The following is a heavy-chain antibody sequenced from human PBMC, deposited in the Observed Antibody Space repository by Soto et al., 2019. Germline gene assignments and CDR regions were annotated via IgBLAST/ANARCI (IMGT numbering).Heavy chain of an antibody. Sequence: GGSLLLSCEASGFPFSNFGMSWVRPAPGKGLEWVSGLTGNGGTTYYADSVKGRFTISRDNSKNTLSLQMNSLRVDDTAVYYCARGGQYQQPYQFDFWGQGTLVTVSS. J-gene: IGHJ4*02. CDR3: ARGGQYQQPYQFDF. V-gene: IGHV3-23*01. CDR2: LTGNGGTT. D-gene: IGHD2-2*01. CDR1: GFPFSNFG.